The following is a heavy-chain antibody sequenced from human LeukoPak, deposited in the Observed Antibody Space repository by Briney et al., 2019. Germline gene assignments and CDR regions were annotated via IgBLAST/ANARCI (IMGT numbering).Heavy chain of an antibody. V-gene: IGHV1-2*02. CDR1: GYTFTGYY. Sequence: ASVKVSCKASGYTFTGYYMHWVRQAPGQGLEWMGWINPNSGGTNYAQKFQGRVTMTRDTSISTAYMELSRLRSDDTAVYYCATACMVADHELDYWGQGTLVTVSS. CDR2: INPNSGGT. CDR3: ATACMVADHELDY. D-gene: IGHD2-15*01. J-gene: IGHJ4*02.